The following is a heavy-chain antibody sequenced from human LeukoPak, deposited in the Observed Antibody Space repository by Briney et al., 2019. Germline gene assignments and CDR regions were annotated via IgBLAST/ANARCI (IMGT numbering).Heavy chain of an antibody. CDR2: IYPGDSDT. V-gene: IGHV5-51*01. CDR1: GYSFTYYW. CDR3: ARQDGNSKYYFDY. Sequence: GESLKISCKGSGYSFTYYWIGWVRQMPGKGLEWMGIIYPGDSDTRYRPSFQGQVTISVDKSISTAHLQWSSLKASDTAMYYCARQDGNSKYYFDYWGQGTLVTVSS. D-gene: IGHD1-1*01. J-gene: IGHJ4*02.